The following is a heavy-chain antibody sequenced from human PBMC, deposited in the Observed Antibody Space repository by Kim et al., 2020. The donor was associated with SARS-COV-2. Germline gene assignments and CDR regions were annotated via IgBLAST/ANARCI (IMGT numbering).Heavy chain of an antibody. D-gene: IGHD6-13*01. CDR2: IYTSGST. Sequence: SETLSLTCTVSGGSISSYYWSWIRQPAGKGLEWIGRIYTSGSTNYNTSLKSRVTMSVDTSKNQFSLKLSSVTAADTAVYYCARGSWAAAATSYYYYYMDVWGKGTTVTVSS. CDR3: ARGSWAAAATSYYYYYMDV. J-gene: IGHJ6*03. V-gene: IGHV4-4*07. CDR1: GGSISSYY.